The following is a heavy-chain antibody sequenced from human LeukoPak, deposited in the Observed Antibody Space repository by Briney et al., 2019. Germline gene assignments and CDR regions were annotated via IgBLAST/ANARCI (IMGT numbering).Heavy chain of an antibody. D-gene: IGHD5-18*01. CDR2: IYYSGST. CDR3: ARSIGSYGIDPFDY. J-gene: IGHJ4*02. Sequence: SDTLSLTCTVSGRPISSYYWSWIRQPRAKALEGIGYIYYSGSTNYNPSLKSRVTISVDTSKNQFSLKLSSVTAADTAVYYCARSIGSYGIDPFDYWGQGTLVTVSS. CDR1: GRPISSYY. V-gene: IGHV4-59*07.